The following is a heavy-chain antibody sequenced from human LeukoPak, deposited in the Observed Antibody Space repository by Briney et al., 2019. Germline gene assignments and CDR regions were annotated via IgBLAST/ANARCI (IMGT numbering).Heavy chain of an antibody. J-gene: IGHJ3*02. D-gene: IGHD3-22*01. V-gene: IGHV1-24*01. CDR1: GYTLTELS. Sequence: ASVKVSCKVSGYTLTELSMHWVRQAPGKGLEWMGGFDPEDGETIYAQKFQGRVAMTEDTSTDTAYMELSSLRSEDTAVYYCATGDQITMIADAFDIWGQGTMVTVSS. CDR2: FDPEDGET. CDR3: ATGDQITMIADAFDI.